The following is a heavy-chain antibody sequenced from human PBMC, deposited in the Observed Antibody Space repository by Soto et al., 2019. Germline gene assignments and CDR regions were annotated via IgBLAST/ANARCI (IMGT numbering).Heavy chain of an antibody. CDR1: GFTFSSYA. J-gene: IGHJ3*02. CDR3: AKGITFGGVIVLDAFDI. Sequence: GGSLRLSCAASGFTFSSYAMSWVRQAPGKGLEWVSAISGSGGSTYYADSVKGRFTISRDNSKNTLYLQMNSLRAEDTAVYYCAKGITFGGVIVLDAFDIWGQGTMVTVSS. CDR2: ISGSGGST. D-gene: IGHD3-16*02. V-gene: IGHV3-23*01.